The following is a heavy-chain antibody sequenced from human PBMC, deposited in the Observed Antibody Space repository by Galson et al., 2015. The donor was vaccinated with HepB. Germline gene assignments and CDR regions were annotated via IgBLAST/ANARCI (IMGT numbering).Heavy chain of an antibody. D-gene: IGHD2-15*01. V-gene: IGHV3-23*01. Sequence: SLRLSCAASGFTFSSHAMSRVRQAPGKGLEWVSAISGSGGSTYAADSVKGRFTISRDNSKTTLYLQMNSLRAEDTALYYCAKRGYCCGGSCWVLDYWGQGTLVTVSS. J-gene: IGHJ4*02. CDR1: GFTFSSHA. CDR3: AKRGYCCGGSCWVLDY. CDR2: ISGSGGST.